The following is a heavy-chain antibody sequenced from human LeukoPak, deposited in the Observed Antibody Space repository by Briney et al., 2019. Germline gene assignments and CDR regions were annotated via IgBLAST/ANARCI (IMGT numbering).Heavy chain of an antibody. CDR2: ISVYNGHT. CDR3: ARWRSSGLGGDFDL. Sequence: GASVKVSCKASGYIFTSKGIAWVRQAPGQGLEWMGWISVYNGHTSNARKVEGGGTMPRDTSQTTAYMELRSLRSDDTAVYYCARWRSSGLGGDFDLWGQGTAVTVSS. D-gene: IGHD6-19*01. J-gene: IGHJ3*01. V-gene: IGHV1-18*01. CDR1: GYIFTSKG.